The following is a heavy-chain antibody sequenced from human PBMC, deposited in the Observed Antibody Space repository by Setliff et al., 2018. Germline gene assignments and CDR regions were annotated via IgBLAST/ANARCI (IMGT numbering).Heavy chain of an antibody. J-gene: IGHJ6*03. Sequence: SETLSLTCTVSGGSISSGSYYWSWIRQPAGKGLEWIGHIYSSGSTNYNPSLKSRVTISVDRSKNQFSLKLSSVIAADTAVYYCARDLYSSSSGGFYYYYYYMDVWGKETTVTVSS. D-gene: IGHD6-6*01. CDR3: ARDLYSSSSGGFYYYYYYMDV. V-gene: IGHV4-61*09. CDR1: GGSISSGSYY. CDR2: IYSSGST.